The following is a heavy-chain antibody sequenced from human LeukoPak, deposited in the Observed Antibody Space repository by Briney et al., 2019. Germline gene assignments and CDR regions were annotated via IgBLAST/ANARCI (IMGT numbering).Heavy chain of an antibody. Sequence: SAKVSCKASGGTFSSYAISWVRQAPGQGLEWMGGIIPIFGTANYAQKFQGRVTITADESTSTAYMELSSLRSEDTAVYYCARDQYDYVWGSYRYLRYDYWGQGTLVTVSS. D-gene: IGHD3-16*02. V-gene: IGHV1-69*01. CDR3: ARDQYDYVWGSYRYLRYDY. CDR2: IIPIFGTA. J-gene: IGHJ4*02. CDR1: GGTFSSYA.